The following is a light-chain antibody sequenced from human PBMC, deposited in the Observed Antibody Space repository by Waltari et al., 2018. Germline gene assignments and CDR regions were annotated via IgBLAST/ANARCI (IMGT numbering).Light chain of an antibody. CDR1: SSDVGSYNF. CDR3: CSYAGSYTFV. J-gene: IGLJ7*01. CDR2: DVV. V-gene: IGLV2-11*01. Sequence: QSALTQPRSVSGSPGQSVTISCSGTSSDVGSYNFVSCYQQHPGNAPKLLVYDVVKRPSWVPDRFSGSKSGHTASLTISGLQTEYESDYYCCSYAGSYTFVFGGGTQLTVL.